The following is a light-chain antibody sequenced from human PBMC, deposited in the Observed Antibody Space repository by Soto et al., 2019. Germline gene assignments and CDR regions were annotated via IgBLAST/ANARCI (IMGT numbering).Light chain of an antibody. V-gene: IGLV2-14*01. J-gene: IGLJ1*01. Sequence: SVVTQPASVYGSPGQSITISCTGTSSDVGGYNYVSWYQQHPGKAPKLMIYDVSNRPSGVSNRFSGSKSGNTASLSISGLQAEDEADYYCSSYTSSSTRVFGTGTKVTVL. CDR3: SSYTSSSTRV. CDR1: SSDVGGYNY. CDR2: DVS.